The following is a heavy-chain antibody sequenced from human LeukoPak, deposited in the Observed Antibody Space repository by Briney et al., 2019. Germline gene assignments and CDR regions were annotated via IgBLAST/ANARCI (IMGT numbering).Heavy chain of an antibody. Sequence: GLXWIGSIYYSGSTYYNTSLKSRVTISVDTSKNQFYLKLSSVTAADTAVYYCAGKAYSDWFDPWGQGALVTVSS. D-gene: IGHD2-15*01. V-gene: IGHV4-39*01. J-gene: IGHJ5*02. CDR3: AGKAYSDWFDP. CDR2: IYYSGST.